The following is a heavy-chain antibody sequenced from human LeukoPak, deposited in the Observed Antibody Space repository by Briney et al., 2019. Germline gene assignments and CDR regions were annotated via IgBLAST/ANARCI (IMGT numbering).Heavy chain of an antibody. CDR1: GGSISGGAYS. Sequence: SQALSLTCAVSGGSISGGAYSWNWIRQPPGMGLEWIGYIYHRASTYYNPSLKSRVTISIDTSKNQFSLKLSSVTAADTAVYYCARAYSGSKLGYWGQGTPVTVSS. V-gene: IGHV4-30-2*02. J-gene: IGHJ4*02. CDR2: IYHRAST. D-gene: IGHD6-19*01. CDR3: ARAYSGSKLGY.